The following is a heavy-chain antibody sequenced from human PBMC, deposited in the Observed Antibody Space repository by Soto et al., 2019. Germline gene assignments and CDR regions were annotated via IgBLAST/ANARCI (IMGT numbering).Heavy chain of an antibody. V-gene: IGHV1-8*01. CDR2: MNPNSGNT. Sequence: GASVKVSCKASGYTFTSYDINWVRQATGQGLEWMGWMNPNSGNTGYAQKFQGRVTMTRNTSISTAYMELSSLRSEDTAVYYCASFSYCSSTSCYGYYYMDVWGKGTTVTVSS. J-gene: IGHJ6*03. D-gene: IGHD2-2*01. CDR3: ASFSYCSSTSCYGYYYMDV. CDR1: GYTFTSYD.